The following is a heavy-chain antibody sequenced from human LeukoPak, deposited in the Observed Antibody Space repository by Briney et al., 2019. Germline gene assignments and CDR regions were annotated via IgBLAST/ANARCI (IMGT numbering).Heavy chain of an antibody. CDR2: IYTSGIT. V-gene: IGHV4-4*07. J-gene: IGHJ6*03. CDR1: GGSISSYY. D-gene: IGHD6-13*01. CDR3: ARQHDSYHYYYVDV. Sequence: SETLSLTCTVSGGSISSYYWSWIRQPAGKGLEWIGRIYTSGITNYNPSLESRVTMSVDTSKNQFSLKLSFVTAADTAVYYCARQHDSYHYYYVDVWGKGTTVTVSS.